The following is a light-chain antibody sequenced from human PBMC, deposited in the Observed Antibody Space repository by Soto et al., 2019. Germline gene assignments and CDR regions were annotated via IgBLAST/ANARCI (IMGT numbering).Light chain of an antibody. J-gene: IGKJ1*01. CDR1: QSVNSNY. CDR2: GAS. V-gene: IGKV3-20*01. CDR3: QQFDSTPPT. Sequence: EIVLTQSPGTLSLSPGERATLSCRASQSVNSNYLAWYQRKPGQAPRLLIYGASNRATDIPYRFSASGSGTDFTLTITKLEAEGFAVYYCQQFDSTPPTVGQGTKVEVK.